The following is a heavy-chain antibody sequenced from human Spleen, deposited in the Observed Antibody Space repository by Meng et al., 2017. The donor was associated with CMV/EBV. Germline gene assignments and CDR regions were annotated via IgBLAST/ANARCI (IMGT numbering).Heavy chain of an antibody. CDR3: AKDTGEFDY. CDR1: GFTFSNYA. V-gene: IGHV3-23*01. J-gene: IGHJ4*02. Sequence: LRLSCAASGFTFSNYAMTWVRQAPGKGLEWVSTISISGGTTFYEDSVRGRFTISRDNSKNTLYLQMNSLRAEDTAVYYCAKDTGEFDYWGQGTLVTVSS. CDR2: ISISGGTT. D-gene: IGHD7-27*01.